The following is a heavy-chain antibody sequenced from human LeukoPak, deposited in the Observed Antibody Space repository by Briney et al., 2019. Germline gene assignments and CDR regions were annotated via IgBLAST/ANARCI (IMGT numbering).Heavy chain of an antibody. CDR3: ARGPYAYDSSGAFDI. J-gene: IGHJ3*02. CDR2: IYYSGST. D-gene: IGHD3-22*01. V-gene: IGHV4-59*08. Sequence: SETLSLTCTVSGGSISSYYWSWIRQPPGKGLEWIGYIYYSGSTNYNPSLKSRVTISVDTSKNQFSLKLSSVTAADTAVYFCARGPYAYDSSGAFDIWGQGTMVTVSS. CDR1: GGSISSYY.